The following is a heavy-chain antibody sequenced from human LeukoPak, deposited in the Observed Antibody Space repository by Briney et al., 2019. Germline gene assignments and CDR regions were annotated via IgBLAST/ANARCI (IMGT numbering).Heavy chain of an antibody. CDR2: IYYSGST. V-gene: IGHV4-59*01. CDR3: ARFGTYYYDSSGYADAFDI. CDR1: GGSISSYY. D-gene: IGHD3-22*01. J-gene: IGHJ3*02. Sequence: SETLSLTCTVSGGSISSYYWSWIRQPPGKGLEWIGYIYYSGSTNYNPSLKSRVTISVDTSKNQFSPKRSSVTAADTAVYYCARFGTYYYDSSGYADAFDIWGQGTMVTVSS.